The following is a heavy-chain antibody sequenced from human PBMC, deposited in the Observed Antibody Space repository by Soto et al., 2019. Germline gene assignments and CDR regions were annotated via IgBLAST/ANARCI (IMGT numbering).Heavy chain of an antibody. D-gene: IGHD4-17*01. CDR2: IKSKTDGGTT. Sequence: SLRLSCAASGFTFSNAWMNWVRQAPGKGLEWVGRIKSKTDGGTTDYAAPVKGRFTISRDDSKNTLYLQMNSLKTEDTAVYYCTTVSYGDYAGNYYYYGMDVWGQGTTVTVS. CDR3: TTVSYGDYAGNYYYYGMDV. V-gene: IGHV3-15*07. J-gene: IGHJ6*02. CDR1: GFTFSNAW.